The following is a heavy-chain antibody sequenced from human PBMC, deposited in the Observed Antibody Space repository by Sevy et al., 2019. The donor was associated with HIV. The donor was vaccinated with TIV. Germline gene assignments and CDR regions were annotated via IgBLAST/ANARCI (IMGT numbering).Heavy chain of an antibody. CDR1: GFTFSSYS. V-gene: IGHV3-21*01. D-gene: IGHD2-2*01. Sequence: GGCLRLSCAASGFTFSSYSMNCVRQAPGKGLEWVSSISSSSSYIYYADSVKGRFTISRDNAKNSLYLQMNSLRAEDTAVYYCAGGCPGVPPDYWGQGTPVTVSS. CDR3: AGGCPGVPPDY. CDR2: ISSSSSYI. J-gene: IGHJ4*02.